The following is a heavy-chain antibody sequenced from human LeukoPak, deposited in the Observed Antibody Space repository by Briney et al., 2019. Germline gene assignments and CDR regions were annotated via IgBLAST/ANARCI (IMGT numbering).Heavy chain of an antibody. CDR2: IYTSGNI. J-gene: IGHJ3*02. CDR3: ARDGPGYSFDI. D-gene: IGHD6-13*01. Sequence: SETLSLTCIVSGGSISTYYSSWMRQPAGKGPEWIGRIYTSGNINYNPSLKSRVTMSVGTSKNQFSLKLTSVTAADTAVYYCARDGPGYSFDIWGQGTMVTVSS. CDR1: GGSISTYY. V-gene: IGHV4-4*07.